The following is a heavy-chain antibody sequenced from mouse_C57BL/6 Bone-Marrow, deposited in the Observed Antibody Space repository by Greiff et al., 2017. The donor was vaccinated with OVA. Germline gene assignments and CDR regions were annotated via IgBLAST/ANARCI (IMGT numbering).Heavy chain of an antibody. J-gene: IGHJ2*01. CDR2: IYPRSGNT. CDR1: GYTFTSYG. CDR3: ARRDYYGPFD. V-gene: IGHV1-81*01. D-gene: IGHD1-1*01. Sequence: VQGVESGAELARPGASVKLSCKASGYTFTSYGISWVKQRTGQGLEWIGEIYPRSGNTYYNEKFKGKATLTADKSSSTAYMELRSLTSEDSAVYFCARRDYYGPFDWGQGTTLTVSS.